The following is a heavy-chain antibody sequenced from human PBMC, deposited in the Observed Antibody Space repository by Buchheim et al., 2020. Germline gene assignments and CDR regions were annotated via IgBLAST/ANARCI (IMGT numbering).Heavy chain of an antibody. Sequence: EVQLLESGGGLVQPGGSLRLSCAASGFTFSTYAMSWVRQAPGKGLEWVSGISGSGGSTYYAHSVKGRFTISRDTSKNTLYLQMNSLRAEDTAVYYCAKDYRDDYDSSASDYWGQGAL. V-gene: IGHV3-23*01. J-gene: IGHJ4*02. CDR1: GFTFSTYA. D-gene: IGHD4/OR15-4a*01. CDR2: ISGSGGST. CDR3: AKDYRDDYDSSASDY.